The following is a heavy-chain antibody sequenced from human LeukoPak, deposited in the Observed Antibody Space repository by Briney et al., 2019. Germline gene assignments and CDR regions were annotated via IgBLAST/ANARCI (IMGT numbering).Heavy chain of an antibody. CDR1: GFTFSSYA. D-gene: IGHD3-10*01. Sequence: GRSLRLSCAASGFTFSSYALHWVRQAPGKGLEWVAVLSFDGTITYYADSVKGRFTISRDNSKNTLYLQLNSLRAEDTAVYYCARDSTYYYDSGSSGPHYFGYWGQGTLVTVSS. J-gene: IGHJ4*02. V-gene: IGHV3-30*04. CDR2: LSFDGTIT. CDR3: ARDSTYYYDSGSSGPHYFGY.